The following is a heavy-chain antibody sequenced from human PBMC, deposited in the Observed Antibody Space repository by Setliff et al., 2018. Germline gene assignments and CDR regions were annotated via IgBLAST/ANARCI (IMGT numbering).Heavy chain of an antibody. Sequence: PSETLSLTCTVSGGSISSHYWSWIRQPPGKGLEWIGYIYYSGSTNYNPSLKSRVTISVDTSKNQFSLKLSSVTAADTAVYYCARVDNFWSGPIDYWGQGTLVTVPQ. CDR1: GGSISSHY. V-gene: IGHV4-59*11. D-gene: IGHD3-3*01. CDR3: ARVDNFWSGPIDY. J-gene: IGHJ4*02. CDR2: IYYSGST.